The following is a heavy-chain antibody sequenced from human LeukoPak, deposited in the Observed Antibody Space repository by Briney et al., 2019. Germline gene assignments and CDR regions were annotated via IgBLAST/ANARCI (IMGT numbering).Heavy chain of an antibody. J-gene: IGHJ4*02. V-gene: IGHV1-2*02. CDR2: INPNSGGT. D-gene: IGHD5-18*01. Sequence: GASVKVSCKASGYTFTGYYMHWVRQAPGQGLEWMGWINPNSGGTNYAQKFQGRVTMTRDTSISTVYMELSRLRSDGTAVYYCARGRILGTAMVAYWGQGTLVTVSS. CDR1: GYTFTGYY. CDR3: ARGRILGTAMVAY.